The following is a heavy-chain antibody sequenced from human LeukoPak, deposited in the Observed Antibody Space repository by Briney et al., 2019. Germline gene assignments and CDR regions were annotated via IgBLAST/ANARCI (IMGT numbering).Heavy chain of an antibody. CDR3: AREISGYKSAPFDY. D-gene: IGHD3-22*01. CDR1: GGTFSSYA. V-gene: IGHV1-69*13. Sequence: SVKVSCKASGGTFSSYAISWVRQAPGQGLEWMGGIIPIFGTANYAQKFQGRVTITADESTSTAYMELSSLRSEDTAVYYCAREISGYKSAPFDYWGQGTLATVSS. CDR2: IIPIFGTA. J-gene: IGHJ4*02.